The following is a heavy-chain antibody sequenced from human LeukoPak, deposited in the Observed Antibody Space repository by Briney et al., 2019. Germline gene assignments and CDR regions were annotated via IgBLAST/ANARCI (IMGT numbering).Heavy chain of an antibody. J-gene: IGHJ6*03. V-gene: IGHV3-21*01. CDR1: GFTFSSYS. D-gene: IGHD2-8*01. CDR2: ISSSSSYI. Sequence: GGSLRLSCAASGFTFSSYSMNWVRQAPGKGLEWVSSISSSSSYIYYADSVKGRFTISRDNAKNSLYLQMNSLRAEDTAVYYCARDCTNGVWLKALYYMDVWGKGTTVTVSS. CDR3: ARDCTNGVWLKALYYMDV.